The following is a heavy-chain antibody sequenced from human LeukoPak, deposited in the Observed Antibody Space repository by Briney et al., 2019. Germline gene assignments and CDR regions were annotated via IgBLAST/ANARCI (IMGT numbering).Heavy chain of an antibody. D-gene: IGHD1-26*01. V-gene: IGHV1-18*01. CDR3: ARDTGWSGSYQGPYYFDY. Sequence: ASVKVSCKASGYTFTSYGISWVRQAPGQGLEWMGWISAYNGNTNYAQKLQGRVTMTTDTPTSTAYMELRSLRSDDTAVYYCARDTGWSGSYQGPYYFDYWGQGTLVTVSS. CDR2: ISAYNGNT. CDR1: GYTFTSYG. J-gene: IGHJ4*02.